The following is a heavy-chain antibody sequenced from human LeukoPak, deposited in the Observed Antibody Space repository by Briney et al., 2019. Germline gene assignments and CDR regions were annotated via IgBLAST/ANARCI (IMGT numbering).Heavy chain of an antibody. CDR2: IYSGGST. CDR3: ARAAAGPRIDY. CDR1: GFTVSSNY. J-gene: IGHJ4*02. V-gene: IGHV3-66*02. Sequence: GSLRLSCAASGFTVSSNYMSWVRQAPGKGLEWVSVIYSGGSTYYADSVKGRFTISRDNSKNTLYLQMNSLRAEDTAVYYCARAAAGPRIDYWGQGTLVTVSS. D-gene: IGHD6-13*01.